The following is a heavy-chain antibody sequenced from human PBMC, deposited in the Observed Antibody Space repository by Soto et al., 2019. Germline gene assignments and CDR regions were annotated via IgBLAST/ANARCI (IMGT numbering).Heavy chain of an antibody. V-gene: IGHV3-30*18. Sequence: LRLSCVVSGFTFSSYGMYWVRQAPGKGLEWVAVILYDGSKTYYADSVKGRFTISRDNSKNTSYLQMNSLRPEDTARFYCAKSSDYYGSAVDVWGQGTTVTVSS. CDR1: GFTFSSYG. J-gene: IGHJ6*02. CDR3: AKSSDYYGSAVDV. D-gene: IGHD3-10*01. CDR2: ILYDGSKT.